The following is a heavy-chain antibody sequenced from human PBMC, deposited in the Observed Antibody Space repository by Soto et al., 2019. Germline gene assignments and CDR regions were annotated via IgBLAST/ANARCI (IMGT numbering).Heavy chain of an antibody. CDR1: GGTFSSYA. D-gene: IGHD4-17*01. Sequence: QVQLVQSGAEVKKPGSSVKVSCKASGGTFSSYAISWVRQAPGQGLEWMGGIIPIFGTANYAQKVQGRVTITADESTSTAYMELSSLRSEDTAVYYCARERTTFPPTHDAFDIWGQGTMVTVSS. V-gene: IGHV1-69*01. CDR3: ARERTTFPPTHDAFDI. J-gene: IGHJ3*02. CDR2: IIPIFGTA.